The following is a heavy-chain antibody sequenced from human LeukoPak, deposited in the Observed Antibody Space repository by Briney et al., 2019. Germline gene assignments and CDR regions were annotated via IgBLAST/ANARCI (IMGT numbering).Heavy chain of an antibody. V-gene: IGHV5-51*01. Sequence: GESLKIYRKCSGYSFTYYLIGWVRQTPGKGLEWMGTNYPGKSDTRYSPSFQGQVTISADKSISTAYLQWSSLKASDTAMYYCARRGMATSWFDPWGQGTRVTVSS. CDR2: NYPGKSDT. D-gene: IGHD5-24*01. CDR1: GYSFTYYL. CDR3: ARRGMATSWFDP. J-gene: IGHJ5*02.